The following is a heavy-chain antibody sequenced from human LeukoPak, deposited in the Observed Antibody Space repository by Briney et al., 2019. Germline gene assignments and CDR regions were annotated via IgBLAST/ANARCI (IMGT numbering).Heavy chain of an antibody. J-gene: IGHJ2*01. Sequence: SGTLSLTCAVSGGSIINSNWWSWVRQPPGKGLEWIGEIDHSGSTSYNPSLKSRVTMSVDRSQNQFSLRLSTVTAADTAVYYCARGIVEMAARYFDLWGRGTLVTVSS. CDR1: GGSIINSNW. V-gene: IGHV4-4*02. CDR3: ARGIVEMAARYFDL. D-gene: IGHD5-24*01. CDR2: IDHSGST.